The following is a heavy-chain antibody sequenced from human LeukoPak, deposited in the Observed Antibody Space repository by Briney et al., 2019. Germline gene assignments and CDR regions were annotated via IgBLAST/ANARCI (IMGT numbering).Heavy chain of an antibody. CDR2: INHSGST. CDR1: GWSFSGYY. Sequence: PSETLSPTCAVYGWSFSGYYWSWIRQPPGKGLEWIGEINHSGSTNYNPSLKSRVTISVDTSKNQFSLKLSSVTAADTAVYYCARFDWLLFFDYWGQGTLVTVSS. CDR3: ARFDWLLFFDY. V-gene: IGHV4-34*01. D-gene: IGHD3-9*01. J-gene: IGHJ4*02.